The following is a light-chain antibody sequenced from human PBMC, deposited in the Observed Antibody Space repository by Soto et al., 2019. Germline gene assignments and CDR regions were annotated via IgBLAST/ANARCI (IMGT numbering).Light chain of an antibody. CDR3: QQYSLYPWT. CDR1: QTISDW. Sequence: DIQMTQSPSTLSASFGDRVSITCRASQTISDWLAWYQQKPGKAPKLLIYQASSLQTGVPSRFSGSGSGTEFTLTISALQSDDFATYYCQQYSLYPWTFGQGTKVEI. CDR2: QAS. V-gene: IGKV1-5*03. J-gene: IGKJ1*01.